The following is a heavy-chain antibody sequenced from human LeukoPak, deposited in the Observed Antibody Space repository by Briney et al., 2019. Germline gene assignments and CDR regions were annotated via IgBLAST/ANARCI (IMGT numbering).Heavy chain of an antibody. CDR3: ARSGIAAAGTYYYYGMDV. J-gene: IGHJ6*02. CDR2: IYPGDSDT. V-gene: IGHV5-51*01. CDR1: GYSFTSYW. D-gene: IGHD6-13*01. Sequence: GESLKISCKGSGYSFTSYWIGWVRQLPGKGLEWMGIIYPGDSDTRYSPSFQGQVTISADKSISTAYLRWSSLKASDTAMYYCARSGIAAAGTYYYYGMDVWGQGTTVTVSS.